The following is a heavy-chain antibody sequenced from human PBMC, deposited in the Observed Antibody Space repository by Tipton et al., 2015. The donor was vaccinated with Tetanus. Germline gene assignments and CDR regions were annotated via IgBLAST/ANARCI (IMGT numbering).Heavy chain of an antibody. Sequence: TLSLTCTVSGASINAGGYLWTWVRQHPGKGLEWIGNIYYTALTSYTPSLNSRVTISVDTSKNHFSLNLTSVTAADTAVYFCARGLPREPFYLDYWGQGSLVIVSS. CDR1: GASINAGGYL. J-gene: IGHJ4*02. D-gene: IGHD1-26*01. V-gene: IGHV4-31*03. CDR2: IYYTALT. CDR3: ARGLPREPFYLDY.